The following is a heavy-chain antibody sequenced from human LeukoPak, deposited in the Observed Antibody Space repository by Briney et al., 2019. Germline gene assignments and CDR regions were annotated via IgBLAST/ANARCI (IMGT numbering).Heavy chain of an antibody. CDR2: INHSGST. V-gene: IGHV4-39*07. CDR1: GGSISSSSYY. CDR3: AWRSLGGGNWFDP. D-gene: IGHD3-16*01. Sequence: SETLSLTCTVSGGSISSSSYYWGWIRQPPGKGLEWTGEINHSGSTNYNPSLKSRVTISVDTSKNQFSLKLSSVTAADTAVYYCAWRSLGGGNWFDPWGQGTLVTVSS. J-gene: IGHJ5*02.